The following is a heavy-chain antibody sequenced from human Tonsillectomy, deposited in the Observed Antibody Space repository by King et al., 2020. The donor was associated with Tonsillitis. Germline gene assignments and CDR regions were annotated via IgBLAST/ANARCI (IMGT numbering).Heavy chain of an antibody. CDR1: GFTFNSYW. D-gene: IGHD2/OR15-2a*01. CDR2: IKEDGSET. Sequence: EVQLVESGGGLVQPGGSLRLSCAASGFTFNSYWMNWFRQAPGKGLEWVANIKEDGSETYYVGSVRGRFTISRDNANNSLSLQVNSLRAEDTAVYYCVRGTTIPGTDYWGQGTLVIVSS. CDR3: VRGTTIPGTDY. V-gene: IGHV3-7*01. J-gene: IGHJ4*02.